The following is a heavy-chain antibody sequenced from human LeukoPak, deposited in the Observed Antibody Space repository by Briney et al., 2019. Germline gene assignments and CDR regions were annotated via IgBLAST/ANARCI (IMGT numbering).Heavy chain of an antibody. CDR1: GFTFDDYV. V-gene: IGHV3-9*01. D-gene: IGHD3-3*01. Sequence: HPGGSLRLSCVASGFTFDDYVMHWVRQPPGRGLEWVSGISWSGGRIGYGDSVKGRFTISRDNAKNSLYLQMNSLRAEDTALYYCVKDGRPYYDFSSNYYTNSYMDVWGKGTTATVS. CDR3: VKDGRPYYDFSSNYYTNSYMDV. J-gene: IGHJ6*03. CDR2: ISWSGGRI.